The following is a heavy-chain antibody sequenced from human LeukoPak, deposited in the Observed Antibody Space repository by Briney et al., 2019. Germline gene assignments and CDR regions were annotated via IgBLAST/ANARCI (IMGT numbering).Heavy chain of an antibody. CDR2: PYYRCKWCN. D-gene: IGHD6-25*01. J-gene: IGHJ5*02. CDR1: VDSDSRINAL. V-gene: IGHV6-1*01. CDR3: ARGSGPNWFDP. Sequence: SHTHSLTCAICVDSDSRINALCNWSSRSPSRGLEWQERPYYRCKWCNDYAVFVQSRIINNPDTSNNQFSLQPNSVNPEETAVYYCARGSGPNWFDPWGQGTLVTVSS.